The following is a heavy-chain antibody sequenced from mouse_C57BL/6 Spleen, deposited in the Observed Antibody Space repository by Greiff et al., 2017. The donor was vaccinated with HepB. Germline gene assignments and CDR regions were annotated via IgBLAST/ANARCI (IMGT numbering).Heavy chain of an antibody. CDR3: AFLIITTGAFFDY. D-gene: IGHD1-1*01. V-gene: IGHV1-53*01. Sequence: VQLQQPGTELVKPGASVKLSCKASGYTFTSYWMHWVKQRPGQGLEWIGNINPSNGGTNYNEKFKSKATLTVDKSSSTAYMQLSSLTSEDSAVYYCAFLIITTGAFFDYWGQGTTLTVSS. CDR2: INPSNGGT. J-gene: IGHJ2*01. CDR1: GYTFTSYW.